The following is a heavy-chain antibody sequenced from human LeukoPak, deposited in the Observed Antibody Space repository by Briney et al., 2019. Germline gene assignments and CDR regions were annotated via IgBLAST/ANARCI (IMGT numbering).Heavy chain of an antibody. CDR2: KYYSGST. D-gene: IGHD5-18*01. Sequence: SETLSLMCDVSGVSINTCCYYWTWIRQPPGKGLEWIGYKYYSGSTRYNSSLRSRLTISLDSSKNQFSLRLTSVTAADTAVYYCARGRSYGFDFDSWGPGTLVIVSS. CDR1: GVSINTCCYY. V-gene: IGHV4-61*01. CDR3: ARGRSYGFDFDS. J-gene: IGHJ4*02.